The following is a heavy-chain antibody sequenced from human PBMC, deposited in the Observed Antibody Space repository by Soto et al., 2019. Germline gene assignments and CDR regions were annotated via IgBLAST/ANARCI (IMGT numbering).Heavy chain of an antibody. CDR1: GYTFTGYY. CDR2: INPNSGGT. V-gene: IGHV1-2*02. J-gene: IGHJ4*02. Sequence: ASVKVSCKASGYTFTGYYMHWVRQAPGQGLEWMGWINPNSGGTNYAQKFQGRVSITADKSTSTAYMDLNSLRSDDTAVYYCARVRVIRGVIPSHFGLWGQGTQVTVSS. D-gene: IGHD3-10*01. CDR3: ARVRVIRGVIPSHFGL.